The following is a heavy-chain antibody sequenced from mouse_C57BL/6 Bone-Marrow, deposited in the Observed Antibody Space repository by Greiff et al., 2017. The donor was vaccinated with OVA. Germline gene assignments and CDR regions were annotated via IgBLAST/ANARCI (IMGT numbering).Heavy chain of an antibody. J-gene: IGHJ4*01. V-gene: IGHV1-81*01. D-gene: IGHD1-1*01. CDR1: GYTFTSYG. CDR3: ARRGVEMDYAMDY. CDR2: IYPRSGNT. Sequence: QVQLKQSGAELARPGASVKLSCKASGYTFTSYGISWVKQRTGQGLEWIGEIYPRSGNTYYNEKFKGKATLTADKSSSTAYMELRSLTSEDSAVDFCARRGVEMDYAMDYWGQGTSVTVSS.